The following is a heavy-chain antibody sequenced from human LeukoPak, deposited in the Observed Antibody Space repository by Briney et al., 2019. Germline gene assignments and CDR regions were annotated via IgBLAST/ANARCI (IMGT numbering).Heavy chain of an antibody. CDR3: AREYYDFWSGYWAIGY. CDR1: GYTFTSYD. CDR2: INPSGGST. V-gene: IGHV1-46*01. J-gene: IGHJ4*02. D-gene: IGHD3-3*01. Sequence: VASVKVSCKASGYTFTSYDINWVRQATGQGLEWMGIINPSGGSTSYAQKFQGRVTMTRDMSTSTVYMELSSLRSEDTAVYYCAREYYDFWSGYWAIGYWGQGTLVTVSS.